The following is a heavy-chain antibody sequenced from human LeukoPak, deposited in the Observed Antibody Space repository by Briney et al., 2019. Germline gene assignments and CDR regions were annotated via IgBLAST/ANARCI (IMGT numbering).Heavy chain of an antibody. D-gene: IGHD1-7*01. J-gene: IGHJ4*02. V-gene: IGHV1-18*01. CDR1: GYTFTTSG. CDR3: AGVAGFYWNSDSFDY. Sequence: ASVKVSCKASGYTFTTSGISWVRQAPGRGLEWMGWISAYNGQTNYAQKVQDRVTMTIDTSTKTAYMELRSLGSDDTAVYYCAGVAGFYWNSDSFDYWGQGTQVTVSS. CDR2: ISAYNGQT.